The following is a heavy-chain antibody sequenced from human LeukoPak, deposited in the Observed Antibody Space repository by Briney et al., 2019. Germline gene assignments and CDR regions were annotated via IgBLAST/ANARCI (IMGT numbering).Heavy chain of an antibody. V-gene: IGHV3-43*02. D-gene: IGHD6-19*01. CDR3: AKDSAVAGPYYFDY. CDR2: ISGDGGST. Sequence: GGSLRLSCAASGFTFDDYAMHWVRQAPGKGLEWVSLISGDGGSTYYADSVKGRFTISRDNSKNSLYLQMNSLRTEDTALYVCAKDSAVAGPYYFDYWGQVTLVAVSS. CDR1: GFTFDDYA. J-gene: IGHJ4*02.